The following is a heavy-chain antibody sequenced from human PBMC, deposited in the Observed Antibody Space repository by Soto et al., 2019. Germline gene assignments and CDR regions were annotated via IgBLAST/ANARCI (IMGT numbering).Heavy chain of an antibody. Sequence: ETLSLTCSPSGGSISRYYWSWVRRAPGRGLESVSAISGSGGSRYYADSVKGRFPISRDNSKNTLYLEMNTPRAEDAAGYYGAKAHSYDIVVVPYNWVDPWGQGTLVTVSA. CDR2: ISGSGGSR. CDR3: AKAHSYDIVVVPYNWVDP. CDR1: GGSISRYY. V-gene: IGHV3-23*01. D-gene: IGHD2-2*01. J-gene: IGHJ5*02.